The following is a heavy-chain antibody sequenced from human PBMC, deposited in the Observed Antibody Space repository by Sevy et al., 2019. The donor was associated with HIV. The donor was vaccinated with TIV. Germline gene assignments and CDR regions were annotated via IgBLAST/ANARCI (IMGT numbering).Heavy chain of an antibody. Sequence: GGYLRLSCAASGFTFSNYGMHWVRQVPGKGLEWVTFIRYDGSDKYYAASVKGRFTISRDDSKNTLYLQMDSLGAEDTAIDYCAKDLAGPGRRYFDYWGQGTLVTVSS. CDR3: AKDLAGPGRRYFDY. V-gene: IGHV3-30*02. CDR1: GFTFSNYG. D-gene: IGHD6-13*01. CDR2: IRYDGSDK. J-gene: IGHJ4*02.